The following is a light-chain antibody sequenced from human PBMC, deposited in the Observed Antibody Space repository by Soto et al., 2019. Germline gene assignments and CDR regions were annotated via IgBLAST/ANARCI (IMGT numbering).Light chain of an antibody. J-gene: IGKJ2*01. CDR3: QQRSNWPYT. Sequence: EIVLTQSPASLSLSPGERAILSCRASESISNYLAWYQQKPGQAPRLLISDASNRATGIPARFSGSWSGTDLTLTISSLEPEDSAVYYCQQRSNWPYTFGQGTQLEIK. CDR1: ESISNY. CDR2: DAS. V-gene: IGKV3-11*01.